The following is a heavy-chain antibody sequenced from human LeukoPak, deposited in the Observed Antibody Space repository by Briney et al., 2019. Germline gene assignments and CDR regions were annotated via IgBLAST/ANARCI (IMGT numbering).Heavy chain of an antibody. D-gene: IGHD1-26*01. Sequence: SETLSLTCTVSGGSISSYYWSWIRQPPGKGLGWIGYIYYSGSTNYNPSLKSRVTISVDTSKNQFSLKLSSVTAADTAVYYRARDWGAGAFDIWGQGTMVTVSS. J-gene: IGHJ3*02. CDR3: ARDWGAGAFDI. V-gene: IGHV4-59*01. CDR1: GGSISSYY. CDR2: IYYSGST.